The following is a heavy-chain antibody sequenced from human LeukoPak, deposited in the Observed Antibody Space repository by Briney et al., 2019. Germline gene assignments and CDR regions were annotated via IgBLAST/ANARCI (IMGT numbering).Heavy chain of an antibody. Sequence: SETLSLTCTVPVGSISSYYWSWLRQPPGKGLEWIGYIYYSGSTNYDPSLKGRVTISVVTSKNQFSLKLSSVTAADTAVYYCARGGIAAAEIKWFDPWGQGTLVTVSS. D-gene: IGHD6-13*01. V-gene: IGHV4-59*01. CDR1: VGSISSYY. CDR2: IYYSGST. CDR3: ARGGIAAAEIKWFDP. J-gene: IGHJ5*02.